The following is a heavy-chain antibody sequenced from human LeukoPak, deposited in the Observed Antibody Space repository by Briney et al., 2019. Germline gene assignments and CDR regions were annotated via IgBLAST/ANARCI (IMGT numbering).Heavy chain of an antibody. CDR2: IKEDASEE. D-gene: IGHD4-17*01. CDR3: ARDPGYGCDY. V-gene: IGHV3-7*01. CDR1: GFTSSRHW. J-gene: IGHJ4*02. Sequence: GGSLRLSCAVSGFTSSRHWMSWVRQTPEKGLEWVANIKEDASEENYVDSVKGRFTISRDNAKNSLYLQMNSLRAEDTAVYYCARDPGYGCDYWGQGTLVTVSS.